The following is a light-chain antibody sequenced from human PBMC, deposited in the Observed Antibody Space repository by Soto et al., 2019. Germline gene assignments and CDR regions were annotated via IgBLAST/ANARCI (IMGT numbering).Light chain of an antibody. V-gene: IGKV1-39*01. CDR3: QQSYPSPWT. Sequence: DIQLTQSPSSLSASVGDRVTITCRASQTIITFLNWYQQKPGKAPNLLISAASSLHSGVPSRFSGSGSGTDFTLTISSLQPEDFATYYCQQSYPSPWTFGQGTKVEIK. CDR2: AAS. J-gene: IGKJ1*01. CDR1: QTIITF.